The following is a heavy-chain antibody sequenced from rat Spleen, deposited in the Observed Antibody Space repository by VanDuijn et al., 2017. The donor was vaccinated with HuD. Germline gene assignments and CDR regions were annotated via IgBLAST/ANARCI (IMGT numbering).Heavy chain of an antibody. CDR1: GFTIKNYW. J-gene: IGHJ2*01. D-gene: IGHD1-2*01. CDR3: SRHTNLAAGDF. Sequence: EVQLVESGGGLVQPGRSLKLSCIASGFTIKNYWMTWIRQAPGKGLEWVASITDGVGNTFYPDSVKGRFTVSRDNAKSTLYLQKDSLRSEDTATYYCSRHTNLAAGDFWGLGVMVTVSS. V-gene: IGHV5-31*01. CDR2: ITDGVGNT.